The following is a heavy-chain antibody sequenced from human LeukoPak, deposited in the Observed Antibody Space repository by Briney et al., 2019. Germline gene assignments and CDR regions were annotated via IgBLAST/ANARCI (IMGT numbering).Heavy chain of an antibody. CDR3: ATYRQVLLPFES. CDR1: GFTLSSNS. J-gene: IGHJ4*02. V-gene: IGHV3-53*01. CDR2: IFPSGGEI. Sequence: GGALRLSCTVSGFTLSSNSMSGVGQPPGKGGEGVSSIFPSGGEIHYADSVRGRFTISRDNSKSPLSLQMNSLRAEDTAIYYCATYRQVLLPFESWGQGTLVTVSS. D-gene: IGHD2-8*02.